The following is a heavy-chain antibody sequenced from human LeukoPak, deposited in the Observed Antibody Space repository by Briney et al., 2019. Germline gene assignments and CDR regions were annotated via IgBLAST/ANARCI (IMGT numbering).Heavy chain of an antibody. CDR1: GFTFNPYA. V-gene: IGHV3-23*01. Sequence: GGSLSLSCAASGFTFNPYAMSWVRQAPGKGREWVSAIIGSGANTHYADSVRGRFTISRDNSKHTLYLQMNSLRAEDTAVYYCTPDPLDSWGQGTLVTVSS. CDR3: TPDPLDS. J-gene: IGHJ4*02. CDR2: IIGSGANT. D-gene: IGHD2-15*01.